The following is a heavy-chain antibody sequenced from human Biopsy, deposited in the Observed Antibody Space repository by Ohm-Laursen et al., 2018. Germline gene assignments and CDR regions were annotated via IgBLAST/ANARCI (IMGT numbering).Heavy chain of an antibody. CDR3: ARHPTGFWFDP. CDR1: GGSVSSNTNY. Sequence: PGTLSLTWTVSGGSVSSNTNYWAWTRQPPGKGLEWIGSIFYSGIIYYNPSLKSRVSISVDTSKNQFSLNLNSVTAADTAVYYCARHPTGFWFDPWGQGTLVIVSS. CDR2: IFYSGII. J-gene: IGHJ5*02. V-gene: IGHV4-39*01.